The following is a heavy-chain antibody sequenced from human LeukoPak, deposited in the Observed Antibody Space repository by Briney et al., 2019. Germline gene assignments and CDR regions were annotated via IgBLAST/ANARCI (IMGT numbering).Heavy chain of an antibody. J-gene: IGHJ4*02. CDR3: ARVRGGDTAPFDY. CDR2: INHNGNT. D-gene: IGHD5-18*01. CDR1: GVSFSGYY. Sequence: PSETLSLTCTVYGVSFSGYYWSWIRQPPGKGLEWIGEINHNGNTNYNPSLKSRVTISVDTSKNQFSLKLSSVTAADTAVYYCARVRGGDTAPFDYWGQGTLVTVSS. V-gene: IGHV4-34*01.